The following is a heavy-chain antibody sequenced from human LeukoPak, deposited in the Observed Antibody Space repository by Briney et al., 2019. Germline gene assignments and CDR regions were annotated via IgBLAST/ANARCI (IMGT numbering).Heavy chain of an antibody. CDR2: IYYSGST. D-gene: IGHD6-19*01. CDR3: ARSPSYSSGRFVYYYYYMDV. CDR1: GGSISSSSYY. V-gene: IGHV4-39*07. J-gene: IGHJ6*03. Sequence: SETLSLTCTVSGGSISSSSYYWGWIRQPPGKGLEWIGSIYYSGSTYYNPSLKSRVTISVDTSKNQFSLKLSSVTAADTAVYYCARSPSYSSGRFVYYYYYMDVWGKGTTVTISS.